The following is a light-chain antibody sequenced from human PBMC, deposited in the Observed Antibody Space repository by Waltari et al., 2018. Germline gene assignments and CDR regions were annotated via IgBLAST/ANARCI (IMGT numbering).Light chain of an antibody. CDR3: MQALQTPYT. J-gene: IGKJ2*01. V-gene: IGKV2-28*01. CDR2: LSS. Sequence: DIVMTQSPISLPVTTGEPASISCRSSQSLLHSNGYTYLDWYLQKPGQSPQLLIYLSSTRASGVPDRFSGSGSGTDFTLKISRMEAEDVGVYYCMQALQTPYTFGQGTKLEIK. CDR1: QSLLHSNGYTY.